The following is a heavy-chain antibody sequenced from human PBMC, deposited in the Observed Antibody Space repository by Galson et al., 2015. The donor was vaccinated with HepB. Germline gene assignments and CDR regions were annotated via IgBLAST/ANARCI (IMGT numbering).Heavy chain of an antibody. D-gene: IGHD3-22*01. CDR2: ISYHGSNK. CDR3: AKDGHYDSIPGDI. CDR1: GTTFSNYA. V-gene: IGHV3-30*18. J-gene: IGHJ3*02. Sequence: SLRLSCAASGTTFSNYAMHWVRQAPGKGLEWVAVISYHGSNKYYAESVKGRFTISRDNSKNTLYLQMNSMRAEDSAVYYCAKDGHYDSIPGDIWGQGTMVTVSS.